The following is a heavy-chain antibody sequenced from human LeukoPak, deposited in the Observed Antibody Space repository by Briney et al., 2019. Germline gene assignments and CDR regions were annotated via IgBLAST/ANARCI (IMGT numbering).Heavy chain of an antibody. J-gene: IGHJ4*02. CDR1: GFTFSSYW. D-gene: IGHD3-10*01. V-gene: IGHV3-7*01. Sequence: QPGGSLRLSCAASGFTFSSYWMSWVRQAPGKGLGWVANIKQDGSEKYYVDSVKGRFTISRDKAKNSLYLQLNSLRAEDTAVYYCARGGKSITMVRGATYDYWGQGTLVAVSS. CDR3: ARGGKSITMVRGATYDY. CDR2: IKQDGSEK.